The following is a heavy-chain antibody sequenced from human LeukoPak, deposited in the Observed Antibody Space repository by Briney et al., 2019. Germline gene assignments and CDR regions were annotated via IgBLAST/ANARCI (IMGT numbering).Heavy chain of an antibody. CDR1: GFTFDDYA. Sequence: PGGSLRLSCAASGFTFDDYAMHWVRQAPGKGLEWVSGISWNSGSIGYADSVKGRFTISRDNAKNSLYLQMNSLRAEDMALYYCAKGRDGYNSPNFDYWGQGTLVTVSS. J-gene: IGHJ4*02. D-gene: IGHD5-24*01. CDR2: ISWNSGSI. CDR3: AKGRDGYNSPNFDY. V-gene: IGHV3-9*03.